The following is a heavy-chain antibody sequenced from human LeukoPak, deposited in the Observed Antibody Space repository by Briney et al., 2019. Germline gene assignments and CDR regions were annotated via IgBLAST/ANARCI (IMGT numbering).Heavy chain of an antibody. D-gene: IGHD3-10*01. Sequence: PGGSLRLSRAASGFTFSSYAMSWVRQAPGKGLEWVANIKQDAVEEFYVDSVKGRFTISRDNAKNTLYLQMNSLRADDTAIYYCASGSAYYGSGSRLDYWGQGTLVTVSS. V-gene: IGHV3-7*01. J-gene: IGHJ4*02. CDR1: GFTFSSYA. CDR2: IKQDAVEE. CDR3: ASGSAYYGSGSRLDY.